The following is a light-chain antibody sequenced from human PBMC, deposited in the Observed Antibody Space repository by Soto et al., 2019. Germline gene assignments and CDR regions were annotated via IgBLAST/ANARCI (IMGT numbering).Light chain of an antibody. CDR2: DAS. V-gene: IGKV1-5*01. Sequence: DIELTQSPSTLSASLGDRATLSCRASQSISSWLAWYQQKPGQAPKILIYDASTWESGVPSRFSGSGSGTECTLTISSLQPDDVEADYCQQYNSYPRTFGQGTKVDIK. J-gene: IGKJ1*01. CDR3: QQYNSYPRT. CDR1: QSISSW.